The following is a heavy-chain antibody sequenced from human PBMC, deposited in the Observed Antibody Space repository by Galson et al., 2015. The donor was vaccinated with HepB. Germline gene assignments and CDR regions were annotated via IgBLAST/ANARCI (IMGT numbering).Heavy chain of an antibody. CDR3: ARGYYDILTGYYTPHYYGMDV. J-gene: IGHJ6*02. CDR2: INWNGGST. Sequence: SLRLSCAASGFTFDDYGMSWVRQAPGKGLEWVSGINWNGGSTGYADSVKGRFTISRDNAKNSLYLQMNSLRAEDTALYYCARGYYDILTGYYTPHYYGMDVWGQGTTVTVSS. D-gene: IGHD3-9*01. CDR1: GFTFDDYG. V-gene: IGHV3-20*04.